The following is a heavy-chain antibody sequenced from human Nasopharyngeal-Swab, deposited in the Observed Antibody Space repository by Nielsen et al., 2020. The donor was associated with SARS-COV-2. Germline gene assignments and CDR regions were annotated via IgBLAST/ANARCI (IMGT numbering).Heavy chain of an antibody. CDR2: INHGGST. J-gene: IGHJ4*02. Sequence: WIRQPPGKGLEWIGEINHGGSTNYNPSLKSRVTISVDTSKNQFSLKLSSVTAADTAVYYCASHPAGGGGGDYWGQGTLVTVSS. CDR3: ASHPAGGGGGDY. V-gene: IGHV4-34*01. D-gene: IGHD2-21*01.